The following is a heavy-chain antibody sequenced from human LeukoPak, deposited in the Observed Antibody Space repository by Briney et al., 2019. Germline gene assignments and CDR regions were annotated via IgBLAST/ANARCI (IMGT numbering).Heavy chain of an antibody. Sequence: GGSLRLSCTVSGFTFSGYEMNWVRQAPGKGLEWVSYVSSSGSTIFYADSVKGRFTISRDNAKNSLYLQMNSLRDEDTAVYYCARDPIVGARGSFDYWGQGTLVTVSS. CDR2: VSSSGSTI. CDR1: GFTFSGYE. V-gene: IGHV3-48*03. CDR3: ARDPIVGARGSFDY. J-gene: IGHJ4*02. D-gene: IGHD2-15*01.